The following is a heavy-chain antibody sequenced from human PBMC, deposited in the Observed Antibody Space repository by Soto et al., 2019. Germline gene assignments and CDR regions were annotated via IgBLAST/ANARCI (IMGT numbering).Heavy chain of an antibody. V-gene: IGHV4-34*01. Sequence: SETLSLTCAVYGGSFSGYYWSWIRQPPGKGLEWIGEINHSGSTNYNPSLKSRVTISVDTSKNQFSLKLSSVTAADTAVYYCARGRKQQLVRFSYYMDVWGKGTTVTVSS. CDR2: INHSGST. CDR1: GGSFSGYY. J-gene: IGHJ6*03. CDR3: ARGRKQQLVRFSYYMDV. D-gene: IGHD6-13*01.